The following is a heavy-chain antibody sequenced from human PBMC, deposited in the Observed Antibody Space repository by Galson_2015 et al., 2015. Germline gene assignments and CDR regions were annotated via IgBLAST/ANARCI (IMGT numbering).Heavy chain of an antibody. CDR1: GFTFTKYN. CDR2: ISGTGSST. CDR3: ARVSNDQFDF. Sequence: SLRLSCAASGFTFTKYNMNWVRQAPGKGLEWVSYISGTGSSTYYADSVKGRFTISRDNAKNSLYLQMNSLRDEDTAVYYCARVSNDQFDFWGQGTLVTVSS. V-gene: IGHV3-48*02. J-gene: IGHJ4*02. D-gene: IGHD3-3*02.